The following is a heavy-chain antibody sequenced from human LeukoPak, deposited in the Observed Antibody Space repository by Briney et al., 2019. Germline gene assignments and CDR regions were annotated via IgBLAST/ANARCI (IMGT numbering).Heavy chain of an antibody. D-gene: IGHD6-13*01. Sequence: PGGSLRLSCAASGFTFINAWMTWVRQAPGKGLEWVGLIKGKTDGGTTDYAAPVKGRFIISRDDSKNTLYLQMDSLQTEDTAVYYCTTHYPDSGSYNYWGQGTLVTVSS. CDR3: TTHYPDSGSYNY. CDR2: IKGKTDGGTT. CDR1: GFTFINAW. J-gene: IGHJ4*02. V-gene: IGHV3-15*01.